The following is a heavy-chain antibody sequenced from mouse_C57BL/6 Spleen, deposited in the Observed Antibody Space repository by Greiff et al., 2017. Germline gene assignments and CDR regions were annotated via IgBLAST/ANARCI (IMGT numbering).Heavy chain of an antibody. D-gene: IGHD4-1*01. CDR3: ARNWDGAY. CDR2: ISNGGGST. Sequence: EVMLVESGGGLVQPGGSLKLSCAASGFTFSDYYMYWVRQTPEKRLEWVAYISNGGGSTYYPDTVKGRFTISRDNAKNTLYLQMSRLKSEDTAMYYCARNWDGAYWGQGTLVTVSA. V-gene: IGHV5-12*01. J-gene: IGHJ3*01. CDR1: GFTFSDYY.